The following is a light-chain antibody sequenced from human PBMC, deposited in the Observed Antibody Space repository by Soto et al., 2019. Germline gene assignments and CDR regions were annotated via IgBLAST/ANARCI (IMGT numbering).Light chain of an antibody. J-gene: IGLJ3*02. V-gene: IGLV2-11*01. CDR1: SSDVGGSNF. CDR2: DVS. Sequence: QSALTQPRSVSGSPGQSVTISCTGSSSDVGGSNFVSWYQQHPVKAPKLVIYDVSKRPSGVPDRFSGSKSGNTASLTISGLQAGDEAGYSCCSYAVNSLWVFGGGTKLTVL. CDR3: CSYAVNSLWV.